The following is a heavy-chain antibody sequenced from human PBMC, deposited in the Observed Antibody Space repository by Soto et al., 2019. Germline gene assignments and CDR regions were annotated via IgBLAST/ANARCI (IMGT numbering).Heavy chain of an antibody. Sequence: SETLSLTCKVSGTSVRHFYWSWIRQSAGKGLEWIGRIYSTGTTNFNPSLKSRLTMSMDMSKNQVSLNLTSVTAADTAVYYCVRDRADFSSTYYHYFSVWGRGTLVTAPQ. CDR2: IYSTGTT. J-gene: IGHJ2*01. V-gene: IGHV4-4*07. CDR1: GTSVRHFY. CDR3: VRDRADFSSTYYHYFSV. D-gene: IGHD6-13*01.